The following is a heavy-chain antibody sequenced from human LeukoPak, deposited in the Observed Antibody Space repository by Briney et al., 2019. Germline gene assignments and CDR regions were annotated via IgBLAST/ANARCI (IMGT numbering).Heavy chain of an antibody. CDR3: ATHTISGVVTYASLI. J-gene: IGHJ3*02. CDR2: FDPEDGET. V-gene: IGHV1-24*01. Sequence: ASVKVSCRLSGYTGIELSMHWVRQVPGKGLEWMGGFDPEDGETKYAQKFQGRVTMTEDTSTDTAYMELSRLTSEDTAVYYCATHTISGVVTYASLIWGRGTLVTVSS. CDR1: GYTGIELS. D-gene: IGHD3-3*01.